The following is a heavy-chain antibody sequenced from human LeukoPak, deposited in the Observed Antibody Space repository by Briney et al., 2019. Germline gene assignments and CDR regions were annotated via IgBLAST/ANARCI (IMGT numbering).Heavy chain of an antibody. D-gene: IGHD2-15*01. CDR1: GFTFSSYA. Sequence: PGGSLRLSCAASGFTFSSYAMSWVRQAPGKGLEWVSAISGSGGSTYYADSVKGRFTISRDNSKNTLYLQMNSLRAEDTAVYYCAKHDGYCSGGSCFFFDYWGQGPLVTVSS. CDR3: AKHDGYCSGGSCFFFDY. V-gene: IGHV3-23*01. J-gene: IGHJ4*02. CDR2: ISGSGGST.